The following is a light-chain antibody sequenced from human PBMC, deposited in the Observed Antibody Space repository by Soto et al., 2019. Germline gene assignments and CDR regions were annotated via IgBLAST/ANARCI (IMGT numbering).Light chain of an antibody. CDR2: DAS. CDR3: QQRRNWPPYT. CDR1: QSVSSY. Sequence: EIVLPQSPATLSLSPGERATLSCRASQSVSSYLAWYQQKPGQAPRLLIYDASNSATAIPARFSGSGSGTDFTLTITSREPKDFALYYCQQRRNWPPYTFGQGTKLEIK. J-gene: IGKJ2*01. V-gene: IGKV3-11*01.